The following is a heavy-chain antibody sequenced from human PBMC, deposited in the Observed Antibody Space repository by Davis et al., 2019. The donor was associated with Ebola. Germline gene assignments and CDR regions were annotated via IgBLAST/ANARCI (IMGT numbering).Heavy chain of an antibody. D-gene: IGHD6-13*01. CDR3: ARGSRSSFDS. CDR1: GGSISSYY. J-gene: IGHJ5*01. CDR2: ISYSGST. V-gene: IGHV4-59*08. Sequence: SETLSLTCTVSGGSISSYYWSWIRQPPGKGPEWIGYISYSGSTNYSPSLKSRVTISADTSKNQFSLRLYSLTAADTAVYYCARGSRSSFDSWGQGTLVTVSS.